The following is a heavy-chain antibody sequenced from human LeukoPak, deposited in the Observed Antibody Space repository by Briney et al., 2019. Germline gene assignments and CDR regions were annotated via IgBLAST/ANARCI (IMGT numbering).Heavy chain of an antibody. V-gene: IGHV1-2*02. D-gene: IGHD3-16*01. CDR1: GYTFTGYY. Sequence: ASVKVSYKASGYTFTGYYIHWVRQAPGQGLEWMGWINPNSGGTNYAQKFQGRVTMARDTSITTAYMELSRLRSDDTAMYYCARDWGTSAQTTSFDYWGQGSLVTVSS. J-gene: IGHJ4*02. CDR3: ARDWGTSAQTTSFDY. CDR2: INPNSGGT.